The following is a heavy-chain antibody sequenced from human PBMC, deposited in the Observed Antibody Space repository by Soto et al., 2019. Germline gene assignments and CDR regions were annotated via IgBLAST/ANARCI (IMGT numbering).Heavy chain of an antibody. CDR1: GFTFSSYA. V-gene: IGHV3-30-3*01. J-gene: IGHJ4*02. CDR2: ISYDGSNR. CDR3: ARDRLFDY. Sequence: VRLSCAASGFTFSSYAMHWVRQAPGKGLEWVAVISYDGSNRYYADSVKGRFTISRDNSKNTLYLQMNSLRAEDTAVYYCARDRLFDYWGQGTLVTVSS. D-gene: IGHD6-25*01.